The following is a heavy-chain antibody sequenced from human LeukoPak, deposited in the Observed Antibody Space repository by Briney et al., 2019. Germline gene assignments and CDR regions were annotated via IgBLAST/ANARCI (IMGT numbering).Heavy chain of an antibody. V-gene: IGHV4-59*12. D-gene: IGHD3-10*01. J-gene: IGHJ5*02. CDR1: GGSISGYY. CDR3: ATDRTYYYGSGSAINWFDP. CDR2: LYYMRGA. Sequence: SETLSLTCTVSGGSISGYYWNWSRQPPGKGVEWIGNLYYMRGAWYKSSLKSRVTTSVDTSRNEFSLKLSSVTAADTAVYYCATDRTYYYGSGSAINWFDPWGQGTLVTVSS.